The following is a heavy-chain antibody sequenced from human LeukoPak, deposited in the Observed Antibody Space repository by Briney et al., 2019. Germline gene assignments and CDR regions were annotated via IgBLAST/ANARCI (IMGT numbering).Heavy chain of an antibody. J-gene: IGHJ5*02. CDR1: GGSISSYY. CDR3: ARDRVAVAGKENWFDP. CDR2: IYYSGST. V-gene: IGHV4-59*01. D-gene: IGHD6-19*01. Sequence: SSETLSLTCTVSGGSISSYYWSWIRQPPGKGLEWIGYIYYSGSTNYNPSLKSRVTISVDTSKNQFSLKLSSVTAADTAVYYCARDRVAVAGKENWFDPWGQGTLVTVSS.